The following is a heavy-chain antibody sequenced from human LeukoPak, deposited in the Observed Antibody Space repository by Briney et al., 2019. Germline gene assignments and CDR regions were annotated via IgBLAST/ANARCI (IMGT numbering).Heavy chain of an antibody. CDR2: IKQDGNEK. D-gene: IGHD4/OR15-4a*01. V-gene: IGHV3-7*01. CDR1: GFNFRVYW. Sequence: GGSLRLSCAASGFNFRVYWMSWVRQAPGKGLEWVANIKQDGNEKYYMDSVKGRFTISRDNAKNSLDLQLNNLRAEDTAVYYCARDTLGEGEDANYAVYYFDCWGQGTPVTVSS. J-gene: IGHJ4*02. CDR3: ARDTLGEGEDANYAVYYFDC.